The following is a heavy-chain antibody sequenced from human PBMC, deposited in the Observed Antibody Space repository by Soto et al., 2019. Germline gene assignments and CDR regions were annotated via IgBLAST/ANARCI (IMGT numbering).Heavy chain of an antibody. D-gene: IGHD1-26*01. J-gene: IGHJ6*02. Sequence: QTLSLTCTISGDSVSSNHATWDWIRQSPSRGLEWLGRTYYRSKWYYDYALSVKSRITINPDTSKNQFSLQLNSVTPEDTAVYYCAREGGNRYYYYGMDVWGQGTTVTVSS. V-gene: IGHV6-1*01. CDR1: GDSVSSNHAT. CDR2: TYYRSKWYY. CDR3: AREGGNRYYYYGMDV.